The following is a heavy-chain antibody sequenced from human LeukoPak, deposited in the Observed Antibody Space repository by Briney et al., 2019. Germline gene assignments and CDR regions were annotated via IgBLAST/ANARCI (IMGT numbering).Heavy chain of an antibody. CDR3: TTDLKF. Sequence: PGGSWRPSCAAPEFTLRNAWMSWFRQAPGKGLGWVGRIKSKTDGGTTDYAAPVKGRFTISRDDSKNTLYLQMNSLKTEDTAVYYCTTDLKFWGQGTMVTVSS. J-gene: IGHJ3*01. V-gene: IGHV3-15*01. CDR1: EFTLRNAW. CDR2: IKSKTDGGTT.